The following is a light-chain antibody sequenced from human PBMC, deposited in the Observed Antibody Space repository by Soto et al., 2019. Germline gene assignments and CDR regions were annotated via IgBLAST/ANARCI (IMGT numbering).Light chain of an antibody. V-gene: IGLV1-47*01. J-gene: IGLJ2*01. CDR1: SSNIGRTY. CDR2: DDN. Sequence: QSVLTQPPSASGTPGQGVTISCSGSSSNIGRTYVYWYQQVPGTAPKLLIYDDNQRPSGVPDRFSVSKSGTSGSLAISGLRSEDEADYYCAAWDDSLSGPVFGGGTKVTVL. CDR3: AAWDDSLSGPV.